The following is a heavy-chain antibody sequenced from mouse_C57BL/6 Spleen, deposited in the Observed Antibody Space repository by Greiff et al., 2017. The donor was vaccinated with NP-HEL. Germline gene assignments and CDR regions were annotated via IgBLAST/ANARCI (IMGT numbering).Heavy chain of an antibody. CDR1: GYTFTSYW. CDR2: INPSNGGT. D-gene: IGHD2-2*01. CDR3: ARSGSTMVTTVYFDY. J-gene: IGHJ2*01. V-gene: IGHV1-53*01. Sequence: VQLQQPGTELVKPGASVKLSCKASGYTFTSYWMHWVKQRPGQGLEWIGNINPSNGGTNYNEKFKSKATLTVDKSSSTAYMQLSSLTSEDSAVYYCARSGSTMVTTVYFDYWGQGTTLTVSS.